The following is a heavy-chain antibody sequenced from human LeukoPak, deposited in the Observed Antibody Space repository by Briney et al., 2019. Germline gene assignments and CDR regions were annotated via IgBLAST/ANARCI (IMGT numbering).Heavy chain of an antibody. CDR2: ISTSSSTI. D-gene: IGHD6-13*01. CDR3: ARDQIAAAGTAGVGPGAFDI. Sequence: GGSLRLSCAASGFTFSSYSMNWVRQAPGKGLEWVSYISTSSSTIYYADSVKGRFTISRDNAKNSLYLQMNSLRAEDTAVYYCARDQIAAAGTAGVGPGAFDIWGQGTMVTVSS. J-gene: IGHJ3*02. V-gene: IGHV3-48*04. CDR1: GFTFSSYS.